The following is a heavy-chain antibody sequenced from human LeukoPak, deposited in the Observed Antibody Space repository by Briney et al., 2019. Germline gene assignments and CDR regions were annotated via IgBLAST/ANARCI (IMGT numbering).Heavy chain of an antibody. V-gene: IGHV3-7*02. CDR1: GFTFRGNW. Sequence: GGSLRLSCAASGFTFRGNWMSWVRQAPGKGLEGVANIKQDGREEFYVDSVRGRFTISRDNPKNSLHLQMNSLSAADTAVYYCARPAVAGGAFDIWGQGTMVTVSS. CDR3: ARPAVAGGAFDI. J-gene: IGHJ3*02. D-gene: IGHD6-19*01. CDR2: IKQDGREE.